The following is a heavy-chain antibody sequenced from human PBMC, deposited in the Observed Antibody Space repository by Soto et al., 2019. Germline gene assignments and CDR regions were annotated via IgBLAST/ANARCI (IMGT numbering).Heavy chain of an antibody. J-gene: IGHJ3*02. Sequence: PSETLSLTCTVSGDSVTSGTYYWNWIRQPPGKGLEWIGYIYHSGRTHYNHSLKSRVTISIDTFKNHFSLELNSVTAADTAVYYCARDDLTRTALDIWGQGTMVTVSS. CDR1: GDSVTSGTYY. CDR3: ARDDLTRTALDI. V-gene: IGHV4-61*01. CDR2: IYHSGRT.